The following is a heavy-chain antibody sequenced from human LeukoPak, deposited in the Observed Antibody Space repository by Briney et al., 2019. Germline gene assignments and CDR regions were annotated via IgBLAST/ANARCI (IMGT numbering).Heavy chain of an antibody. CDR2: ISYDGSNK. J-gene: IGHJ4*02. CDR1: GFTFSNYA. V-gene: IGHV3-30*04. CDR3: ARGLFRFCSSGSCLSPFDY. D-gene: IGHD2-15*01. Sequence: GGSLRLSCAVSGFTFSNYAMHWVRQVPGKGLEWVAVISYDGSNKNYGDSVKGRFTISRDNSKKTLYLQMNSLRAEDTAVYYCARGLFRFCSSGSCLSPFDYWGQGTLVTVSS.